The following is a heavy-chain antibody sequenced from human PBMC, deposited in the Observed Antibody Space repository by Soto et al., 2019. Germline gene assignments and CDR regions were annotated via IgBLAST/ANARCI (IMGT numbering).Heavy chain of an antibody. Sequence: GGSLRLSCAASGFTFSSYAMHWVRQAPGKGLEWVAVISYDGSNKYYADSVKGRFTISRDNSKNTLYLQMNSLRAEDTAVYYCARVGEVAGRAFDIWGQGTMVTVSS. CDR3: ARVGEVAGRAFDI. J-gene: IGHJ3*02. D-gene: IGHD6-19*01. CDR2: ISYDGSNK. V-gene: IGHV3-30-3*01. CDR1: GFTFSSYA.